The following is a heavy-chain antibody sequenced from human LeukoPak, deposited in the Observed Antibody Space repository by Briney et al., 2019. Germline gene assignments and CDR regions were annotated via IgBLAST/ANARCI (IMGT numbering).Heavy chain of an antibody. Sequence: SETLSLTCAVYGGSFSGYYWSWLRQPPGKGLEWIGEINHSGSTNYNPSLKSRITISADTSKNQFSLKLSSVTAADTVVYYCATDTRNRFPRGGGSSTSSSAMDVWGQGTTVTVSS. J-gene: IGHJ6*02. V-gene: IGHV4-34*01. CDR3: ATDTRNRFPRGGGSSTSSSAMDV. CDR1: GGSFSGYY. CDR2: INHSGST. D-gene: IGHD6-6*01.